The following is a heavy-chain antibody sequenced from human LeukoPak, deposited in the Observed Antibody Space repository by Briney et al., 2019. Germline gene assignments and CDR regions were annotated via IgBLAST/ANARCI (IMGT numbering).Heavy chain of an antibody. CDR1: GGSISSSSYY. CDR3: ARLIGFYYYYMDV. Sequence: SETLSLTCTVSGGSISSSSYYWGWIRQPPGKGLEWIGSIYYSGSTYYNPSLKSRVTISVDTSKNQFSLKLSSVTAADTAVYYCARLIGFYYYYMDVWGKGTTVTVSS. D-gene: IGHD2-21*01. CDR2: IYYSGST. J-gene: IGHJ6*03. V-gene: IGHV4-39*01.